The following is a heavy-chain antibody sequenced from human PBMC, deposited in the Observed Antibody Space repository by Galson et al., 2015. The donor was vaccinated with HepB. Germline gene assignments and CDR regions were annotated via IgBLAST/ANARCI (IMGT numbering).Heavy chain of an antibody. Sequence: CAISGDSVASNSAVWNWIRQSPSRGLEWLGRTYFRSKWHNDYGISVKGRISINADTSQNQFSLHLSSVTPEDTAVYYCAYGSDVWGQGTTVIVSS. J-gene: IGHJ6*02. CDR2: TYFRSKWHN. CDR3: AYGSDV. CDR1: GDSVASNSAV. V-gene: IGHV6-1*01.